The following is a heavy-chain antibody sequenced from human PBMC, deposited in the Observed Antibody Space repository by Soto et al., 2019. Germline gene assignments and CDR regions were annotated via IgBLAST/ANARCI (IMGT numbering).Heavy chain of an antibody. CDR2: ISGGADRT. V-gene: IGHV3-23*01. Sequence: GGSLRLSCAASGFAFSSYPMMWVRQAPGKGLEWVSRISGGADRTDYADSVKGRFTTSRDNSKNTVYLYMNNLRGEDTAVYYCAKDGGRASSLGDNWGQGTLVTVSS. CDR3: AKDGGRASSLGDN. J-gene: IGHJ4*02. D-gene: IGHD3-16*01. CDR1: GFAFSSYP.